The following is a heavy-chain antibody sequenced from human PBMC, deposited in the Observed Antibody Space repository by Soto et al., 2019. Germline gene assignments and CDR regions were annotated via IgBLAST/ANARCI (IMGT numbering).Heavy chain of an antibody. CDR3: ARVRPGYSYGYFDY. D-gene: IGHD5-18*01. Sequence: SETLSLTCTVSGGSVTSYYWSWLRQTPGKGLEWIGYVFYSGITNYNPSLKSRVTISVDTSKNQFSLKLSSVTAADTAAYYCARVRPGYSYGYFDYWGQGTLVTVSS. CDR2: VFYSGIT. CDR1: GGSVTSYY. J-gene: IGHJ4*02. V-gene: IGHV4-59*02.